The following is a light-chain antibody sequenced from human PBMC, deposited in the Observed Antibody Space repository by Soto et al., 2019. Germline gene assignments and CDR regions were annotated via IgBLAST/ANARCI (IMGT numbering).Light chain of an antibody. CDR2: GAS. Sequence: VLTQTPAILAFSPGARATLSCRASQSVSSSYLAWYQHKPGQAPRLLIHGASSRVTGIPDRFSGIGSGTEFTLTISRLEPEDFAVDYCQQYGSSGTFGQGTKVDIK. CDR1: QSVSSSY. V-gene: IGKV3-20*01. CDR3: QQYGSSGT. J-gene: IGKJ1*01.